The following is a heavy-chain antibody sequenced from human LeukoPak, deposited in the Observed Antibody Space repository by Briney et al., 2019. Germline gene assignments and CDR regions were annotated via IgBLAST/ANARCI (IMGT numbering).Heavy chain of an antibody. CDR1: GGTFSSYA. J-gene: IGHJ4*02. CDR2: IIPIFGTA. Sequence: ASVKVSCKASGGTFSSYAISWVRQAPGQGLEWMGGIIPIFGTANYAQKFQGRVTITADESTSTAYMELSSLRSDDTAVYYCARAFGSGWYVNDYWGQGTLVTVSS. D-gene: IGHD6-19*01. V-gene: IGHV1-69*13. CDR3: ARAFGSGWYVNDY.